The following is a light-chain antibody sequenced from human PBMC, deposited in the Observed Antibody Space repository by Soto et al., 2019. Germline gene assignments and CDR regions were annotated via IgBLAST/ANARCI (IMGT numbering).Light chain of an antibody. V-gene: IGLV2-14*01. J-gene: IGLJ2*01. CDR1: SSDVGGYDY. Sequence: QSVLTQPASVSGSPGQSITISCTGTSSDVGGYDYVSWYQQYAGKAPKLTIYNVRNRPSGVSNRFSGSKSGNTASLTISGLQPEDEADYFCSSYTNSGTVLFGGGTQLTVL. CDR2: NVR. CDR3: SSYTNSGTVL.